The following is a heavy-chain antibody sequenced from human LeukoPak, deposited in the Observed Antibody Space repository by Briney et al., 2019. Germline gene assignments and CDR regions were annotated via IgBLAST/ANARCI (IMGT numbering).Heavy chain of an antibody. J-gene: IGHJ4*02. V-gene: IGHV1-18*01. CDR1: GYTFTSFG. D-gene: IGHD6-19*01. CDR3: VTDETIAVAGPRLYRLRGDY. CDR2: ISPYNDKT. Sequence: ASVRVSCKASGYTFTSFGISWVRQAPGQGLEWMGWISPYNDKTNYAQNFQGRVTMTTDTSTSTAYMQLRSLRSDDTAIYYCVTDETIAVAGPRLYRLRGDYWGQGTLVTVSS.